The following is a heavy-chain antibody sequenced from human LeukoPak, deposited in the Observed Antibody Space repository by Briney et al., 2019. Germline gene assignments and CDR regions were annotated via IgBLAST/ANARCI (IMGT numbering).Heavy chain of an antibody. J-gene: IGHJ4*02. D-gene: IGHD3-3*01. CDR1: GFTFSSYA. Sequence: PGGSLRLSCAASGFTFSSYAMSWVRQAPGKGLEWVSAISGSGSSTYYAGSVKGRSTISRDNSKNTPYLQMNSLRAEDTAVTYGAKDRSIFGVVIIRGASSPTVYWGQGTLVT. CDR3: AKDRSIFGVVIIRGASSPTVY. V-gene: IGHV3-23*01. CDR2: ISGSGSST.